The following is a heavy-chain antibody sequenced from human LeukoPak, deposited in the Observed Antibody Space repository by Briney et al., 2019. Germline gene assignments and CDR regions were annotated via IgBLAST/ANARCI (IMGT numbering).Heavy chain of an antibody. D-gene: IGHD5-18*01. CDR2: IGGSGGST. V-gene: IGHV3-23*01. CDR1: GFTFSSYA. Sequence: GGSLRLSCAASGFTFSSYAMSWVRQAPGKGLEWISAIGGSGGSTYYADSVKGRFTISRDNSKNTLYLQMNSLRAEDTAVYYCAKLSDTAMVSDYWGQGTLVTVSS. CDR3: AKLSDTAMVSDY. J-gene: IGHJ4*02.